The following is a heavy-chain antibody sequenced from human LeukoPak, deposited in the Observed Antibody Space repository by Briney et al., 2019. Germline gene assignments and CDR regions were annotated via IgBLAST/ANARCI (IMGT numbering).Heavy chain of an antibody. CDR2: IIPIFGTA. V-gene: IGHV1-69*13. J-gene: IGHJ4*02. D-gene: IGHD1-14*01. CDR3: ARGKPRSGGYFDY. Sequence: SVKVSCKASGGTFSSYAISWVRQAPGQGLEWMGGIIPIFGTANYAQKFQGRVTITADESTSTVYMELSSLRSEDTAVYYCARGKPRSGGYFDYWGQGTLVTVSS. CDR1: GGTFSSYA.